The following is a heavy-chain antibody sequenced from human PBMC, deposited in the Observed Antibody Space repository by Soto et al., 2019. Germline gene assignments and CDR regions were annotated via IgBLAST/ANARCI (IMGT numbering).Heavy chain of an antibody. CDR2: IIPLFGSA. CDR3: ARDNCSDSSGDFRFDP. V-gene: IGHV1-69*01. Sequence: QVQLVQSGAEVKKPGSSVKVSCKASGGTFSRYAISWVRQAPGQGLEWMGGIIPLFGSANYAQKFQGRVTITADESTSTAYMELRSQRYSDTAVYHCARDNCSDSSGDFRFDPCGQGTLDTVSS. J-gene: IGHJ5*02. CDR1: GGTFSRYA. D-gene: IGHD3-22*01.